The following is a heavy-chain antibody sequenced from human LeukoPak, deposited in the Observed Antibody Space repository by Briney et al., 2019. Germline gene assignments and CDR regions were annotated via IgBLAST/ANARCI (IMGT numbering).Heavy chain of an antibody. CDR3: ARGGIAAAAGQDWFDP. D-gene: IGHD6-13*01. J-gene: IGHJ5*02. CDR1: GFTFDDYG. CDR2: INWNGGST. V-gene: IGHV3-20*04. Sequence: GGSLRLSCAASGFTFDDYGMSWVRQAPGKGLEWVSGINWNGGSTGYADSVKGRFTISRDNAKNSLYLQMNSLRAEDTALYYCARGGIAAAAGQDWFDPRGQGTLVTVSS.